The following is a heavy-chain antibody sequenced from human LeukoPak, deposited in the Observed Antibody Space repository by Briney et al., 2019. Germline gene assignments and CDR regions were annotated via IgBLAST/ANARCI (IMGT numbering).Heavy chain of an antibody. CDR3: ARKGCDCSSTSCYLGCGYYYYGMDA. J-gene: IGHJ6*02. V-gene: IGHV7-4-1*02. CDR2: INTNTGNP. D-gene: IGHD2-2*01. CDR1: GYTFTSYA. Sequence: ASVKVSCKASGYTFTSYAMNWVRQAPGQGLEWMGWINTNTGNPTYAQGFTGRFVFSLDTSVSTAYLQISSLKAEDTAVYYCARKGCDCSSTSCYLGCGYYYYGMDAWGQGTTVTVSS.